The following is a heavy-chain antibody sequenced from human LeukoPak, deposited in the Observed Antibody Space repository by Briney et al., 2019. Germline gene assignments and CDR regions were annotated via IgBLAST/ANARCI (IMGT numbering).Heavy chain of an antibody. Sequence: SETLSLTCTVSGGSISSYYWSWIRRPPGKGLEWIGYIYYSGSTNYNPSLKSRVTISVDTSKNQFSLKLSSVTAADTAVYYCARELPYSGSWYGDAFDIWGQGTMVTVSS. J-gene: IGHJ3*02. CDR3: ARELPYSGSWYGDAFDI. CDR1: GGSISSYY. CDR2: IYYSGST. V-gene: IGHV4-59*01. D-gene: IGHD6-13*01.